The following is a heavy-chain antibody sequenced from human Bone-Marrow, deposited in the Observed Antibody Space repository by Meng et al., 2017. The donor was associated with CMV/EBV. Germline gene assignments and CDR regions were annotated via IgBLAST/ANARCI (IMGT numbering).Heavy chain of an antibody. D-gene: IGHD4-17*01. CDR2: INWNGGST. CDR3: ARGGDYGDYVPLNDY. V-gene: IGHV3-20*04. J-gene: IGHJ4*02. CDR1: GFTFDDYG. Sequence: GESLKISCAASGFTFDDYGMSWVRQAPGKGLEWVSGINWNGGSTGYADSVKGRFTISRDNAKNSLYLQMNSLRAEDTALYYCARGGDYGDYVPLNDYWGQGTLVTVSS.